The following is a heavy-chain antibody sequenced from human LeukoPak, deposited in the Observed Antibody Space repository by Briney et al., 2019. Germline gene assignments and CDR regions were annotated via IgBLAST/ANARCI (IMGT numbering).Heavy chain of an antibody. CDR3: ASERGMATIF. Sequence: SETLSLTCTVSGGSISSGSDYWSGIGQHPRKGLEWIGYIYYSGSTYYNPSLKSRVTISVDTSKNQFSLKLSSVTAADTAVYYCASERGMATIFWGQGTLVTVSS. CDR2: IYYSGST. CDR1: GGSISSGSDY. J-gene: IGHJ4*02. D-gene: IGHD5-24*01. V-gene: IGHV4-31*03.